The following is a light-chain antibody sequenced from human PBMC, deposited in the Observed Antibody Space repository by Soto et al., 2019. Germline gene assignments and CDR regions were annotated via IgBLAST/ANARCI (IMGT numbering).Light chain of an antibody. CDR1: RSDVGGYDL. V-gene: IGLV2-23*01. Sequence: QSVLTQPASVSGSPGQSITISCTGTRSDVGGYDLVSWYQQHPGRAPKLMIYEDNKRPSGVPNRFSASKSGNTASLTISGLQAEDEADYHCCSYAGSTIHVVFGGGTKLTVL. J-gene: IGLJ2*01. CDR2: EDN. CDR3: CSYAGSTIHVV.